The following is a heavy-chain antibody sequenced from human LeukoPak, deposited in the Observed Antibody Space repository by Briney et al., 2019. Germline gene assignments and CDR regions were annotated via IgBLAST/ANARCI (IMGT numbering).Heavy chain of an antibody. CDR1: GGSISPYY. D-gene: IGHD5-24*01. V-gene: IGHV4-59*08. Sequence: PSETLSLTCTVSGGSISPYYWTWIRQAAGKGLEYIAYIHSSGSTNYTPSLKSRVTISVDTSKNHFSLEMRSVTAADTAVYYCARLGFGYISNSYYYYMDVWGKGTTVTVSS. CDR3: ARLGFGYISNSYYYYMDV. CDR2: IHSSGST. J-gene: IGHJ6*03.